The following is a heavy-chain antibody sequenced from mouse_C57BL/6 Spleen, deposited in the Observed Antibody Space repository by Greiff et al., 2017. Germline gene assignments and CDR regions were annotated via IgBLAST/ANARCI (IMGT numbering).Heavy chain of an antibody. Sequence: VQLQQSGPELVKPGASVKMSCKASGYTFTDYNMHWVKQRHGKSLEWIGYINPNNGGTSYNQKFKGKATLTVNKSSSTAYMEPRSLTSEDSAVYYCARSPQLVTDAMDYWGQGTSVTVSS. J-gene: IGHJ4*01. D-gene: IGHD2-13*01. CDR1: GYTFTDYN. CDR2: INPNNGGT. V-gene: IGHV1-22*01. CDR3: ARSPQLVTDAMDY.